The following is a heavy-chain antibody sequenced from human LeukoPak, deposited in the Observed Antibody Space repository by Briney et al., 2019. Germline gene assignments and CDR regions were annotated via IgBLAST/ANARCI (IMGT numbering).Heavy chain of an antibody. Sequence: ASVKVSCKASGYTFTSYGISWVRQAPGQGLEWMGWISAYNGNTNYAQKLQGRVTMTTDTSTSTAYMELRSLRSDDTAVYYCARTLSYGSGSYYEPYYYMDVWGKGTTVTISS. D-gene: IGHD3-10*01. CDR3: ARTLSYGSGSYYEPYYYMDV. CDR1: GYTFTSYG. CDR2: ISAYNGNT. J-gene: IGHJ6*03. V-gene: IGHV1-18*01.